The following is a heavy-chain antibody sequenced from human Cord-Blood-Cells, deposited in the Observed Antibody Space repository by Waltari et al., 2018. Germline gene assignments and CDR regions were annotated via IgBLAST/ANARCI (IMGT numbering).Heavy chain of an antibody. CDR2: SYPCDTDT. CDR3: ARRGGPDHYYFDY. CDR1: GYSFTSYW. J-gene: IGHJ4*02. Sequence: EVQLVQSGAEVKKPGESLKISCKGSGYSFTSYWIGWVRQMPGKGLAGMGSSYPCDTDTRYSPSDQGQVTIAADKSISTAYLQWSSLKASDTAMYYCARRGGPDHYYFDYWGQGTLVTVSS. D-gene: IGHD3-16*01. V-gene: IGHV5-51*01.